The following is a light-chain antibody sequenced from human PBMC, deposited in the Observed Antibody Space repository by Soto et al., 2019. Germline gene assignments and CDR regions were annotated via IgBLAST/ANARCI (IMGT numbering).Light chain of an antibody. CDR2: EVS. V-gene: IGLV2-8*01. CDR3: NSYAGSNTWV. J-gene: IGLJ3*02. CDR1: SSDVGGYNY. Sequence: QSALTQPPSASGSPGQSVTISCTGTSSDVGGYNYVSWYQQHPGKAPKLMIYEVSKRPSGVPDRFSGSKSGNTASLTVSGLQAEDEADYDCNSYAGSNTWVFGGGTKLTVL.